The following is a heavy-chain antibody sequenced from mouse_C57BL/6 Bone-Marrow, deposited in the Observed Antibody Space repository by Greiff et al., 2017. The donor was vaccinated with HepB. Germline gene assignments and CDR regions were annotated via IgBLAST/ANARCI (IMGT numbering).Heavy chain of an antibody. V-gene: IGHV14-4*01. CDR1: GFNIKDDY. D-gene: IGHD2-4*01. Sequence: VQLQQSGAELVRPGASVKLSCTASGFNIKDDYMHWVKQRPEQGLEWIGWIDPENGDTEYASKFQGKATITADTPSNTAYLQLSSLTSEDTAVYYCSYYDYDYWGQGTTLTVSS. CDR2: IDPENGDT. J-gene: IGHJ2*01. CDR3: SYYDYDY.